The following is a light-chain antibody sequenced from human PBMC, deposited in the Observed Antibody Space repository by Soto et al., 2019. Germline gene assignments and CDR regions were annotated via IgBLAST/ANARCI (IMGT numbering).Light chain of an antibody. J-gene: IGKJ2*01. CDR2: AAS. Sequence: EIVLTQSPGTLSLSPGERATLSCRASQSVSSAYLAWYQQKAGQAPRLIISAASSRAYSVPDRFSGSGSGTDFTLTISRLEPEDFAVYYCHHYGSSPNTFGQGTKVEIK. CDR1: QSVSSAY. V-gene: IGKV3-20*01. CDR3: HHYGSSPNT.